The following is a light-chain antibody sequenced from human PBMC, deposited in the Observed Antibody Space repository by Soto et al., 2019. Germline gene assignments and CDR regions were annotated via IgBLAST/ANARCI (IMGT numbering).Light chain of an antibody. CDR3: TSYTITHIPVI. V-gene: IGLV2-14*01. J-gene: IGLJ2*01. CDR1: SNDIGGYNY. Sequence: QSALTQPASVSGSPGQSITISCTRTSNDIGGYNYVSWLQQHPGEAPKLIIYEVSNRPSGVSNRFSGSKSGNTASLTITGLQPEDEASYYCTSYTITHIPVIFGGGTQLTV. CDR2: EVS.